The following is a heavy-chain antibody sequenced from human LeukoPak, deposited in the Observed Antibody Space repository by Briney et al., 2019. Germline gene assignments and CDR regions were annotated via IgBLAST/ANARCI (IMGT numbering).Heavy chain of an antibody. CDR1: GGSISSHY. J-gene: IGHJ4*02. Sequence: PSETLSLTCTVSGGSISSHYWSWIRQPPGEGLEWMGYIHYSASTTYTPSFKSRLTISGDTSKNQFSLNLTSLTAADTAVYYCARVNDRGSWLDYWGQGTLVTVSS. V-gene: IGHV4-59*11. CDR2: IHYSAST. D-gene: IGHD3-16*01. CDR3: ARVNDRGSWLDY.